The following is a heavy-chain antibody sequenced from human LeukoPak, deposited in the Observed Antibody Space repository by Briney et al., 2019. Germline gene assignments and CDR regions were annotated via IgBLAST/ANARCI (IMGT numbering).Heavy chain of an antibody. CDR3: VRTYDENPLGWFDP. D-gene: IGHD5-12*01. V-gene: IGHV3-64D*06. J-gene: IGHJ5*02. CDR2: ISINGGST. CDR1: GFSFSSYG. Sequence: GRSLRLSCAASGFSFSSYGMHWVRQPPGKGLYYVSAISINGGSTYYAYSVRGRFTISRDNSKNTLYLQMSSLRPDDTAVYYCVRTYDENPLGWFDPWGQGTLVTVSS.